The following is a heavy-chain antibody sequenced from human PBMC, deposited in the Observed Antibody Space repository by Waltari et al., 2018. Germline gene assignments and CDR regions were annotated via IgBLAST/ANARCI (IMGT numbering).Heavy chain of an antibody. Sequence: QLQLQESGPGVVEPSGTLSLTCTVSGGAISGSGYYWGWLRQPPGKGLEWIASIYHDGTSYYTSALKSRDTISLETFKNNGSLKLTSVTAADTAIDYCARPGSSSPYYWFNPWGRGILVTVSS. CDR1: GGAISGSGYY. J-gene: IGHJ5*02. V-gene: IGHV4-39*02. CDR3: ARPGSSSPYYWFNP. CDR2: IYHDGTS. D-gene: IGHD3-10*01.